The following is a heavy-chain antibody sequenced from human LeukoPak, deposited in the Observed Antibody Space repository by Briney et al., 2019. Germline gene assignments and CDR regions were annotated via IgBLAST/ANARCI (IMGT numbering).Heavy chain of an antibody. D-gene: IGHD2-15*01. Sequence: SETLSLTCAVYGGSFSGYYWSWIRQPPGQGLEWIGELNHRGSTNYNPSLKSRVTISVDTSKNQFSLKLSSVTAADTAVYYCARGVGESRASGGTMLTFWGQGTLVTVSS. CDR2: LNHRGST. CDR3: ARGVGESRASGGTMLTF. J-gene: IGHJ4*02. V-gene: IGHV4-34*01. CDR1: GGSFSGYY.